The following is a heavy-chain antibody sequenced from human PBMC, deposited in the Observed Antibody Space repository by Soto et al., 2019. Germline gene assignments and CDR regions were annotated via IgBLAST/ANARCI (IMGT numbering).Heavy chain of an antibody. CDR1: GFTFSSYA. CDR2: LSGSGGST. Sequence: GGSLRLSCAASGFTFSSYAMSWVRQAPGKGLEWVSALSGSGGSTYYADSVKGRFTISRDNSKNTLYLQMNSLRAEDTAVYYCAKGSHYGYSGYDPFDYWGQGTLVTVSS. V-gene: IGHV3-23*01. J-gene: IGHJ4*02. CDR3: AKGSHYGYSGYDPFDY. D-gene: IGHD5-12*01.